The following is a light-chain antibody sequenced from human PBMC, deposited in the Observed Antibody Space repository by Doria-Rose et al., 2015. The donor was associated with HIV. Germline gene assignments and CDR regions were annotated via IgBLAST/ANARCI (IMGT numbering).Light chain of an antibody. CDR3: QQYYDTPS. V-gene: IGKV4-1*01. Sequence: EIVMTQSSESLGMSLGERATLNCKSNQSLLYTSKNYLAWYQQKPGQPPKLLIYWASTRQSGVPARFSGSGSGTDVTITISSLEAEDVAVYYCQQYYDTPSFGPGTTVDVK. CDR1: QSLLYTSKNY. CDR2: WAS. J-gene: IGKJ3*01.